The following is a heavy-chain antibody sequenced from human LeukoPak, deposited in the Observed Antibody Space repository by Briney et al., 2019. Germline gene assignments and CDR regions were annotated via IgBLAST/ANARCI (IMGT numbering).Heavy chain of an antibody. V-gene: IGHV4-61*01. CDR3: AREGYTSSWYLDL. CDR2: ISYSGST. Sequence: SETLSLTCTVSGGSVTSGSYYWSWIRQPPGKGLEWIGYISYSGSTNYNPSLKSRVTISVDTSKNQFSLKVSSVTAADTAVYYCAREGYTSSWYLDLWGQGTLVAVSS. CDR1: GGSVTSGSYY. J-gene: IGHJ4*02. D-gene: IGHD6-13*01.